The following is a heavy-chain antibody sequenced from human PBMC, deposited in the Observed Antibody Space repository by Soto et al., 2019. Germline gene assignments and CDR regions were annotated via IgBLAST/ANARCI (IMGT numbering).Heavy chain of an antibody. CDR2: INGVSTYI. CDR3: AKNGLSDSPSAIDS. J-gene: IGHJ4*02. D-gene: IGHD2-8*01. Sequence: GGSLRLSCAASGFTFNTYSMQWVRQAPGEGLEWVSSINGVSTYINYADSVKGRFTISRDNAKNSLYLQMNSLRAEDTAVYYCAKNGLSDSPSAIDSWGQGTLVTVSS. V-gene: IGHV3-21*04. CDR1: GFTFNTYS.